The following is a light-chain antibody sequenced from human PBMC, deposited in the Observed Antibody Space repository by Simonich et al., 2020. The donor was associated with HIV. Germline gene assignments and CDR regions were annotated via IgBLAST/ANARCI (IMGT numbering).Light chain of an antibody. CDR1: QVFSNY. J-gene: IGKJ3*01. Sequence: DIQMTQSPSSLSASVGDRVTITCRASQVFSNYLAWYQQTPGRVPKLLIYAASTLQSGVPSRFSGSGSGTDFTLTISSLQPEDVATYYCQKCNSAPFTFGPGTKVDI. CDR3: QKCNSAPFT. V-gene: IGKV1-27*01. CDR2: AAS.